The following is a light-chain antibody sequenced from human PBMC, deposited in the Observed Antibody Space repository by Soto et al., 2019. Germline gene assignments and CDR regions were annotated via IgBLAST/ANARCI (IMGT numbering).Light chain of an antibody. CDR3: QQLNNYPLT. CDR2: AIS. CDR1: QDISSY. V-gene: IGKV1-9*01. J-gene: IGKJ4*01. Sequence: ILLTQSPSSLSASVGDRVTITCRASQDISSYLAWYQQKPGKAPKLLIHAISRLQSGVPSRFSGSGSGTDFTLAINSLQPEDFATYYCQQLNNYPLTFGGGTKVEIK.